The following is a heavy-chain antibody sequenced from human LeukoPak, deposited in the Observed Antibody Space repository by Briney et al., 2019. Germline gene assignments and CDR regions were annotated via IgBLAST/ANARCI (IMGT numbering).Heavy chain of an antibody. J-gene: IGHJ5*01. CDR3: ARGSSGWYYWFDT. D-gene: IGHD6-19*01. CDR1: GYTFTSYY. CDR2: INPSGGST. Sequence: ASVKVSCKASGYTFTSYYMHWVRQAPGQGLEWMGIINPSGGSTSYAQKFQGRVTMTRDKSISTAYLQWSSLKASDSAMYYCARGSSGWYYWFDTWGQGTLVTVSS. V-gene: IGHV1-46*01.